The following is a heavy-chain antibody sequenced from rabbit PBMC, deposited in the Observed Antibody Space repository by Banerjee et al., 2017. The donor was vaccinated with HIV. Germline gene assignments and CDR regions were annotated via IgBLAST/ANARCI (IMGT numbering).Heavy chain of an antibody. CDR3: ARGYDDKRGYNL. CDR2: INAGTDAT. J-gene: IGHJ4*01. D-gene: IGHD1-1*01. Sequence: QSLEEPGGDLVKPGASLTLTCTASGFSFNVYGVGWVRQAPGKGLEWIGYINAGTDATYYANWAKGRFTISKTSSTTVTLQMTSLTAADTATYFCARGYDDKRGYNLWGQGTLVTVS. V-gene: IGHV1S40*01. CDR1: GFSFNVYG.